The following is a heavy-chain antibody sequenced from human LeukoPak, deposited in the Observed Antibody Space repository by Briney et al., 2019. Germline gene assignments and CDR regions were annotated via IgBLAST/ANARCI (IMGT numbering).Heavy chain of an antibody. D-gene: IGHD4-11*01. J-gene: IGHJ5*02. V-gene: IGHV3-21*01. CDR2: ISGSSSYI. Sequence: GGSLRLSCAASGFTFSDYSMTWVRQAPGKGLEWVSSISGSSSYIYYADSLKGRFTISRDNAKNSLFLQMNSLRAEDTAVYYCARFKVTVTSIPWGQGTLVTVSS. CDR1: GFTFSDYS. CDR3: ARFKVTVTSIP.